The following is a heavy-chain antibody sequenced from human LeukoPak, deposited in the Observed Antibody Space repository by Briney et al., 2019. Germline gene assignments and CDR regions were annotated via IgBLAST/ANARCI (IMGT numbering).Heavy chain of an antibody. D-gene: IGHD6-13*01. Sequence: SETLSLTCTVSGYSISSGYYWGWIRPPPGKGLEWIGIIYHSGSTYYNPSLKSRVTISVDTSKNQFSLKLSSVTAADTAVYYCARDSDSSTWHNWFDPWGQGTLVTVSS. V-gene: IGHV4-38-2*02. CDR1: GYSISSGYY. J-gene: IGHJ5*02. CDR2: IYHSGST. CDR3: ARDSDSSTWHNWFDP.